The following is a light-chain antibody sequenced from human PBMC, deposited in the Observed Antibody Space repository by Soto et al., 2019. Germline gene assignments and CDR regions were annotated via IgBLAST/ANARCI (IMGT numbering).Light chain of an antibody. J-gene: IGKJ3*01. CDR2: AAS. CDR3: QQSYSTPLT. V-gene: IGKV1-39*01. Sequence: DIQMTQSPATLSASLGDRVTITCRASQSIGTYLTWYQQKPGKAPKLLIYAASSWPSGVPSRFSGSGSGTDFTLTISSLQPEDFATYYCQQSYSTPLTFGPGTKVDIK. CDR1: QSIGTY.